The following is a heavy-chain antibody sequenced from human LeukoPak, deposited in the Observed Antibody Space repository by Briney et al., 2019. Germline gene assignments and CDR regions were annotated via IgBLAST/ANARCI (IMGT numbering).Heavy chain of an antibody. V-gene: IGHV1-69*05. CDR2: IIPIFGTA. Sequence: AVKVSCKASGGTFSSYAISWVRQAPGQGLEWMGRIIPIFGTANYAQKFQGRVTITTDESTSTAYMELSSLRSEDTAVYYCARGAAGYPDYWGQGTLVTVSS. CDR1: GGTFSSYA. J-gene: IGHJ4*02. CDR3: ARGAAGYPDY. D-gene: IGHD3-9*01.